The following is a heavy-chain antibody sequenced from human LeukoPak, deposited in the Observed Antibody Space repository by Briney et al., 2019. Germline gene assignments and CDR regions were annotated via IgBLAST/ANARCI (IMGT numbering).Heavy chain of an antibody. CDR2: ISSSSSYI. D-gene: IGHD6-19*01. CDR1: GFTFSSYS. J-gene: IGHJ4*02. CDR3: ARVRVAALFFFDY. V-gene: IGHV3-21*01. Sequence: GGSLRLSCAASGFTFSSYSMNWVRQAPGKGLEWVSSISSSSSYIYYTDSVKGRFTISRDNAKNSLYLQMNSLRAEDTAVYYCARVRVAALFFFDYWGQGTLVTVSS.